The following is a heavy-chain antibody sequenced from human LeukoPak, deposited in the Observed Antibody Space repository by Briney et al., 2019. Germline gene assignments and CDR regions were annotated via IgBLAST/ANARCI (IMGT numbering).Heavy chain of an antibody. CDR3: AREVPSSGWLDY. CDR1: GGTFSSYA. Sequence: GASVKVSCKASGGTFSSYAISWVRQAPGPGLEWMGGIIPIFGTANYAQKFQGRVTITADESTSTAYMELSSLRSEDTAVYYCAREVPSSGWLDYWGQGTLVTVSS. J-gene: IGHJ4*02. V-gene: IGHV1-69*13. D-gene: IGHD6-19*01. CDR2: IIPIFGTA.